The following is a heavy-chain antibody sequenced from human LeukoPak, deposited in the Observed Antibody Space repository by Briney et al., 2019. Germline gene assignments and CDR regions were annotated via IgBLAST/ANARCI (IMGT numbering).Heavy chain of an antibody. Sequence: SQTLSLTCAISGDGVSSNSAAWNWIRQSPSRGLEWLGRTYYRSKWYNDYAVSVKSRITINPDTSKNQFSLQLNSVTPEDTAVYYCARDRDYYDSSGYYEVLDYWGQGTPVTVSS. CDR3: ARDRDYYDSSGYYEVLDY. J-gene: IGHJ4*02. CDR2: TYYRSKWYN. V-gene: IGHV6-1*01. D-gene: IGHD3-22*01. CDR1: GDGVSSNSAA.